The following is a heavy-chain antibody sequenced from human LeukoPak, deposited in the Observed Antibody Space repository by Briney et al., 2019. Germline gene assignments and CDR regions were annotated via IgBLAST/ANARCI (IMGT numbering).Heavy chain of an antibody. V-gene: IGHV3-23*01. CDR2: ISGSGGST. D-gene: IGHD3-22*01. Sequence: AGGSLRLSCAASGFTFSSYAMSWVRQAPGEGLEWVSAISGSGGSTYYADSVEGRFTISRDNSKNTLYLQMNSLRAEDTAVYYCAKEFGRYSSGYYYVWGQGTLVTVSS. J-gene: IGHJ4*02. CDR1: GFTFSSYA. CDR3: AKEFGRYSSGYYYV.